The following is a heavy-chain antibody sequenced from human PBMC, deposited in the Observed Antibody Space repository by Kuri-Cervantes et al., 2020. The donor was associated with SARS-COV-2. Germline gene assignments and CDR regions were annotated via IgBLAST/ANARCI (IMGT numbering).Heavy chain of an antibody. Sequence: GGSLRLSCAASGFTFSSYWMHWVRQAPGKGLEWVAVISYDGSNKYYADSVKGRFTISRDNSKNTLYLQMNSLRAEDTAVYYCARDLGVVVPAIDYGMDVWGQGTTVTVSS. CDR2: ISYDGSNK. CDR3: ARDLGVVVPAIDYGMDV. CDR1: GFTFSSYW. V-gene: IGHV3-30-3*01. D-gene: IGHD2-2*01. J-gene: IGHJ6*02.